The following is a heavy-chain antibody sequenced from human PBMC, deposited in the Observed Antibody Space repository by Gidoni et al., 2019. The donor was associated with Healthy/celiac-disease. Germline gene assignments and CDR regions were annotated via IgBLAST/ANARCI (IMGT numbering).Heavy chain of an antibody. V-gene: IGHV3-30*18. J-gene: IGHJ4*02. CDR2: ISYDGSNK. Sequence: QVQLVESGGGVVQPGRSLRLSCAASGFPFSSYGMHWVRQAPGKGLEWVAVISYDGSNKYYADSVKGRFTISRDNSKNTLYLQMNSLRAEDTAVYYCAKDNYYDSSGYLNNWGQGTLVTVSS. D-gene: IGHD3-22*01. CDR3: AKDNYYDSSGYLNN. CDR1: GFPFSSYG.